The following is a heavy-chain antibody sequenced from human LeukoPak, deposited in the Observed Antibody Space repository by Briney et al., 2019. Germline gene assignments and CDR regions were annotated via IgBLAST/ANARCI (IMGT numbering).Heavy chain of an antibody. CDR1: GFTFSSYS. CDR2: ISSSSSYI. Sequence: GGSLRLSCAASGFTFSSYSMNWVRQAPGKGLEWVSSISSSSSYIYYADSVKGRFTISRDNAKNSLYLQMNSLRAEDTAVYYCATSGWGTFYFDYWGQGTLVTVPS. V-gene: IGHV3-21*01. D-gene: IGHD6-19*01. J-gene: IGHJ4*02. CDR3: ATSGWGTFYFDY.